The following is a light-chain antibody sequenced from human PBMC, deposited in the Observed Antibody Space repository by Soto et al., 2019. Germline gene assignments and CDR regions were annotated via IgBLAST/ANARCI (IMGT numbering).Light chain of an antibody. CDR3: QQYNSYSHT. CDR1: QSISSW. CDR2: DAS. V-gene: IGKV1-5*01. Sequence: DIQRTQSPSTLSASVGDRVTITCRASQSISSWLAWYQQKPGKAPKLLIYDASSLESGVPSRFSGSGSGTEFTLTINILQPDDFATYYCQQYNSYSHTFGQGTKVDIK. J-gene: IGKJ2*01.